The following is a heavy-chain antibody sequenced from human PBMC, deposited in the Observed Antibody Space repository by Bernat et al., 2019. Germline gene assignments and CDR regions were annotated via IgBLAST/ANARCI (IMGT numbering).Heavy chain of an antibody. CDR1: GFTFSSYW. V-gene: IGHV3-7*03. CDR2: IKQDGSEK. J-gene: IGHJ5*02. Sequence: EVQLVESGGGLVQPGGSLRLSCAASGFTFSSYWMSWARQAPGKGLEWVANIKQDGSEKYYVDSVKGRFTISRDNAKNSLYLQMNSLRAEDTAVYYCAREGGENWFDPWGQGTLVTVSS. CDR3: AREGGENWFDP. D-gene: IGHD3-16*01.